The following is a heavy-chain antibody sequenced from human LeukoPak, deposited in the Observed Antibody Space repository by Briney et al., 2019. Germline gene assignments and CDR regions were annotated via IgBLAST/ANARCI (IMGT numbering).Heavy chain of an antibody. CDR3: ARGSGYYSSPNWFDP. V-gene: IGHV4-31*03. J-gene: IGHJ5*02. D-gene: IGHD3-22*01. CDR1: VGSISSGGYY. CDR2: IYYSGST. Sequence: TLSLTSTVSVGSISSGGYYCSWVRQHPGEGIEWVGYIYYSGSTHYNPSLKSGVTILVDTSKNQFSLKLSSVTAADTAVYYCARGSGYYSSPNWFDPWGQGTLVTVSS.